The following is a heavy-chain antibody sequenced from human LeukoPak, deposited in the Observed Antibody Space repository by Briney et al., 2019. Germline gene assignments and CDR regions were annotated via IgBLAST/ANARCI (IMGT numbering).Heavy chain of an antibody. Sequence: SETLSLTCTVSGGSISSYYWSWIRQPPGKGLEWIGYIYYSGSTNYNPSLKSRVTISVDTSKNQFSLKLSSVTAADTAVYYCARGGGYAGSWFDPWGQGTLVTVSS. D-gene: IGHD5-12*01. J-gene: IGHJ5*02. CDR3: ARGGGYAGSWFDP. CDR1: GGSISSYY. V-gene: IGHV4-59*01. CDR2: IYYSGST.